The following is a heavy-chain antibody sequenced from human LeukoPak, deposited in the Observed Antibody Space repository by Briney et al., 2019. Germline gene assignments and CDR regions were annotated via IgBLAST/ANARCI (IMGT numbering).Heavy chain of an antibody. Sequence: SQTLSLTCAISGDSVSTNSAAWVWIRQSPARGLEWLGRTYYRSQWYNDSALSLKSRITINPDTSKNQFSLHLNSVTPEDSAVYYCARGYLAGLRTYYYFYMDVWGKGTTVTVSS. CDR3: ARGYLAGLRTYYYFYMDV. J-gene: IGHJ6*03. CDR1: GDSVSTNSAA. D-gene: IGHD5-12*01. CDR2: TYYRSQWYN. V-gene: IGHV6-1*01.